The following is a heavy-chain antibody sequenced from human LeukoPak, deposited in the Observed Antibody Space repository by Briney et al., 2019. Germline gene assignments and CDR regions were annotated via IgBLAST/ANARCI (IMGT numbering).Heavy chain of an antibody. Sequence: GGSLRLSCAASGFTFSSYAMSWVRQAPGKGLEWVSYISSSGSTIYYADSVKGRFTISRDNAKNSLYLQMNSLRAEDTAVYYCARGYSSGRAAFDIWGQGTMVTVSS. CDR2: ISSSGSTI. CDR1: GFTFSSYA. CDR3: ARGYSSGRAAFDI. V-gene: IGHV3-48*01. J-gene: IGHJ3*02. D-gene: IGHD6-19*01.